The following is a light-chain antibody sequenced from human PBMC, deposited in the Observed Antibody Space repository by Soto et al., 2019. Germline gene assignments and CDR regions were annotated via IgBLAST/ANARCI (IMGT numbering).Light chain of an antibody. J-gene: IGKJ4*01. CDR2: GSS. CDR1: QGISNW. V-gene: IGKV1-12*01. CDR3: QQTNTFLPLT. Sequence: DIQMTQSPSSVSASVGDRVTSTCRASQGISNWLAWYQQQQGKAPKLLIYGSSSLQSGVPSRFSGGGSGTHFTLIISSLQPEDFATYYCQQTNTFLPLTFGGGTKVEI.